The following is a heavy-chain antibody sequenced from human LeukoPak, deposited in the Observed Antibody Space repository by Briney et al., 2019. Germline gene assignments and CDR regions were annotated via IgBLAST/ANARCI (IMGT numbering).Heavy chain of an antibody. V-gene: IGHV3-66*01. D-gene: IGHD4-17*01. J-gene: IGHJ5*02. CDR2: IYSGGST. CDR1: GFTVSSNY. CDR3: AGSKTYDYGDYAAWFDP. Sequence: GGSLRLSCAASGFTVSSNYMSWVRQAPGKGLEWVSVIYSGGSTYYADSVKGRFTISRDNSKNTLYLQMNSLRAKDTAVYYCAGSKTYDYGDYAAWFDPWGQGTLVTVSS.